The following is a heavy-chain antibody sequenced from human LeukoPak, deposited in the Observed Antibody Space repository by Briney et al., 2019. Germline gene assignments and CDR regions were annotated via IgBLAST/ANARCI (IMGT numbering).Heavy chain of an antibody. Sequence: ASVKVSCKASGYTFTSYAMHWVRQAPGQRLEWMGWINAGNGNTKYSRKFQGRVTITRDTSASTAYMELSSLRSEDTAVYYCARDSSGWYELDYWGQGTLVTVSS. CDR2: INAGNGNT. J-gene: IGHJ4*02. D-gene: IGHD6-19*01. V-gene: IGHV1-3*01. CDR3: ARDSSGWYELDY. CDR1: GYTFTSYA.